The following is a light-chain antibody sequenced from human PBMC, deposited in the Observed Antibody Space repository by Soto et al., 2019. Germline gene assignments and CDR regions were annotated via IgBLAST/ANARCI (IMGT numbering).Light chain of an antibody. V-gene: IGKV4-1*01. Sequence: DIVMTQSPDSLAVSLGERATINCKSSQSVLYTSNSKNYLAWYQHKPGQPPKLLIYWASTRESGVPERFSGRWCVTDFTLAISRLQAEDLAVYFCQQYYGKPTLGGGTKVHIK. CDR3: QQYYGKPT. CDR1: QSVLYTSNSKNY. J-gene: IGKJ4*01. CDR2: WAS.